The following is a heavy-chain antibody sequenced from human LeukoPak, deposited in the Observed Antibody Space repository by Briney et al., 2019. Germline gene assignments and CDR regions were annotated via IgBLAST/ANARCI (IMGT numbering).Heavy chain of an antibody. J-gene: IGHJ4*02. V-gene: IGHV1-69*05. CDR2: IIPIFGTA. CDR3: ARAFDYGGNYDY. CDR1: GGTFSSYT. D-gene: IGHD4-23*01. Sequence: SVKVSCKASGGTFSSYTISWVRQAPGQGLEWMGRIIPIFGTANYAQKSQGRVTITTDESTNTAYMELSSLTSEDTAVYYCARAFDYGGNYDYWGQGTLVTVSS.